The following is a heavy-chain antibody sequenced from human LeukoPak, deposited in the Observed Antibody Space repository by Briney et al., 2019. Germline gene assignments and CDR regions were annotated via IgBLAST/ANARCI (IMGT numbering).Heavy chain of an antibody. V-gene: IGHV4-31*01. CDR1: GGSISSGGYY. CDR2: IYYSGST. CDR3: AREDPGLERGIDY. D-gene: IGHD1-1*01. Sequence: SQTLSLTCTVSGGSISSGGYYWSWIRQHPGKGLEWIGYIYYSGSTYYNPSLKSPVTISVDTSKNQFSLKLSSVTAADTAVYYCAREDPGLERGIDYWGQGTLVTVSS. J-gene: IGHJ4*02.